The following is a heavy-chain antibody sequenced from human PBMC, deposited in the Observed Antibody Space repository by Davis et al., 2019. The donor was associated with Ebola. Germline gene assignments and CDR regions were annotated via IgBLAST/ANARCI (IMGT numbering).Heavy chain of an antibody. Sequence: GESLKISCAASGFTFSSYSMNWVRQAPGKGLEWVSSISSSSSYIYYADSVKGRFTISRDNAKNSLYLQMNSLRAEDTAVYYCARTWFRDMGWFDPWGQGTLVTVSS. D-gene: IGHD3-10*01. CDR3: ARTWFRDMGWFDP. CDR1: GFTFSSYS. J-gene: IGHJ5*02. V-gene: IGHV3-21*01. CDR2: ISSSSSYI.